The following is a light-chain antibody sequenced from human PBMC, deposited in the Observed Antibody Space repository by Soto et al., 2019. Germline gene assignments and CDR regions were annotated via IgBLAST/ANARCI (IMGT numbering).Light chain of an antibody. V-gene: IGLV2-14*01. CDR2: DVS. CDR1: SSDVGGYNY. Sequence: QSALTQPASVSGSPGQSITISCTGTSSDVGGYNYVSWYQQHPVKAPKLMIYDVSNRPSGVSNRFSGSKSGNTASLTISGLQDEDEADYYCSSYTSSSTPVVFGGGTKVTVL. CDR3: SSYTSSSTPVV. J-gene: IGLJ2*01.